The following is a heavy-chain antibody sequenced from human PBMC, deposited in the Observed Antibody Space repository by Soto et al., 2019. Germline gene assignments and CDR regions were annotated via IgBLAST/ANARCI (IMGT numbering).Heavy chain of an antibody. CDR3: VRHFDK. CDR1: GFTFNTYW. Sequence: HPGGSLRLSCAASGFTFNTYWMHWVRRPPGKGLVWVARITSDGSGTTYADSVKGRSTISRDNAKNTLYLQMNSLRADDTAVYYCVRHFDKWGQGTLVTVSS. V-gene: IGHV3-74*01. J-gene: IGHJ4*02. CDR2: ITSDGSGT.